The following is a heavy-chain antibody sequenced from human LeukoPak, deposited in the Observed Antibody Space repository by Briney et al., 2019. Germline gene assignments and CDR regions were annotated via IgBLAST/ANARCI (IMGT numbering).Heavy chain of an antibody. V-gene: IGHV1-2*02. D-gene: IGHD6-13*01. CDR1: GYIFTGNY. Sequence: ASVKVSCKASGYIFTGNYIHWVRQAPGQGFEWMGWINPNSGGTNYAQKFQGRVTMTRDTSISTAYMELSRLRSDDTAVYYCARGEQQLVYFDYWGQGTLVTVSS. J-gene: IGHJ4*02. CDR3: ARGEQQLVYFDY. CDR2: INPNSGGT.